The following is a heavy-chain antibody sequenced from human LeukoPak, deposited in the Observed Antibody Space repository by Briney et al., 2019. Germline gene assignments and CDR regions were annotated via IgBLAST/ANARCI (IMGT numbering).Heavy chain of an antibody. J-gene: IGHJ4*02. Sequence: AGGSLRLSCAASGFTFNNYNINWVRQAPGKGLEWVSYISSGSTTIYYADSVKGRFTISRDNAKNSLYLQMNSLRAEDTAVYYCARVADDYFDYWGQGTLVTVSS. CDR3: ARVADDYFDY. V-gene: IGHV3-48*04. CDR1: GFTFNNYN. CDR2: ISSGSTTI. D-gene: IGHD6-19*01.